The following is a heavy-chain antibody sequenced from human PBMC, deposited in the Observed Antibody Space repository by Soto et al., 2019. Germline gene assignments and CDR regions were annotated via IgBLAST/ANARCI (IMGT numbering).Heavy chain of an antibody. Sequence: GESLKISCKGSGYSFTSYWICWVRQMPGKDLEWMGRIDPSDSYTNYSPSFQGHVTISADKSISTAYLQWSSLKASDTAMYYCARSEVEMATITDYWGQGTLVTVSS. CDR1: GYSFTSYW. D-gene: IGHD5-12*01. CDR2: IDPSDSYT. CDR3: ARSEVEMATITDY. V-gene: IGHV5-10-1*01. J-gene: IGHJ4*02.